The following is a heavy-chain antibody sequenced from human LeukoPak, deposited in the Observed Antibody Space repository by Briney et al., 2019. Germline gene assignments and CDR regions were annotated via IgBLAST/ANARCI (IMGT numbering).Heavy chain of an antibody. CDR2: ISCEGRTK. CDR1: GFTFSLYG. Sequence: GGSLRLSCAASGFTFSLYGMHWVRQAPGKGLEYVSAISCEGRTKYYANSMMGRVTISRVHSKNTLYLEMGSLRDEDMAVYYCARDLWVAAGPRIPGPMVVWGKGTTVTVSS. CDR3: ARDLWVAAGPRIPGPMVV. V-gene: IGHV3-64*01. D-gene: IGHD1-7*01. J-gene: IGHJ6*04.